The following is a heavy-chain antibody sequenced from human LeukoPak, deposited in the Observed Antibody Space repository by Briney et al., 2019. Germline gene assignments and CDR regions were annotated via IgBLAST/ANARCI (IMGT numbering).Heavy chain of an antibody. D-gene: IGHD1-26*01. CDR2: INPNSGGT. J-gene: IGHJ4*02. Sequence: ASVTVSCKASGYTFTSYYMHWVRQAPGQGLEWMGWINPNSGGTNYAQKFQGRVTMTRDTSISTAYMELSRLRSDDTAVYYCARVDVGANFDYWGQGTLVTVSS. V-gene: IGHV1-2*02. CDR3: ARVDVGANFDY. CDR1: GYTFTSYY.